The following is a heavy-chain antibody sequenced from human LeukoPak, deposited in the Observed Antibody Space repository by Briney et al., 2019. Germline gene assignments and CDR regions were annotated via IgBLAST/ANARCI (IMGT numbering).Heavy chain of an antibody. V-gene: IGHV1-2*02. D-gene: IGHD2-2*01. CDR3: ARVKKLMPEFEF. CDR2: INPNSGAT. J-gene: IGHJ4*02. CDR1: AYTFIDYY. Sequence: ASVKVSCKSSAYTFIDYYIHWVRQAPGQGLEWMGGINPNSGATKYAQKFQGRVSMTRDTSINTAYMDLTNLRSDDTAIFYCARVKKLMPEFEFWGQGTLVTVSS.